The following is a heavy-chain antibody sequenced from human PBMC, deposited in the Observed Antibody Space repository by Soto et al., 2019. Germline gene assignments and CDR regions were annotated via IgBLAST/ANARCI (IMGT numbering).Heavy chain of an antibody. Sequence: QVHLVQSGVEVKTPGASVKVSCQASGYTFFTYDISWVRQAPGQGLEWMGWISTYSGYTKYAQKFQGRVTMTTDTSTTTAYLELRSLRPADTAVYYCARHHGPTTSENWFDPWGQGPLVTVSS. V-gene: IGHV1-18*01. CDR1: GYTFFTYD. CDR2: ISTYSGYT. J-gene: IGHJ5*02. CDR3: ARHHGPTTSENWFDP. D-gene: IGHD5-12*01.